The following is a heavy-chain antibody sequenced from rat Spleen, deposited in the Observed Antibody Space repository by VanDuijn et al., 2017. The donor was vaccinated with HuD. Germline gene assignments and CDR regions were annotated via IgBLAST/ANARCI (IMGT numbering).Heavy chain of an antibody. J-gene: IGHJ3*01. V-gene: IGHV5-20*01. CDR3: TKTHTMGSRFAY. Sequence: EVQLVESGGGLVQPGRSLKLSCAASGFTFSDYYMAWVRQAPTKGLEWVATISYDGSSTYYRDSVKGRFTISRDNAKSTLYLQMDSLRSEDTATYYCTKTHTMGSRFAYWGQGTLVTVSS. CDR2: ISYDGSST. CDR1: GFTFSDYY. D-gene: IGHD1-9*01.